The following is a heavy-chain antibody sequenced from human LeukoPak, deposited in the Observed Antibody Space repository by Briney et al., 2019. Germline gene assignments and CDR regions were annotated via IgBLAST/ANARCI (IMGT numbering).Heavy chain of an antibody. V-gene: IGHV4-30-4*01. CDR3: ARDSEQWLVPST. Sequence: SQTLSLTCTVSGGSISSGDYYWSWIRQPPGKGLEWTGYIYYSGSTYYNPSLKSRVTISVDTSKNQFSLKLSSVTAADTAVYYCARDSEQWLVPSTWGQGTLVTVSS. CDR1: GGSISSGDYY. CDR2: IYYSGST. J-gene: IGHJ5*02. D-gene: IGHD6-19*01.